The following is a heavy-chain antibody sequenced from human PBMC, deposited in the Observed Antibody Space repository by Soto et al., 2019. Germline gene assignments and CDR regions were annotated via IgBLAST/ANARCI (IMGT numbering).Heavy chain of an antibody. CDR3: VKDCVGWELRTYFGMDA. Sequence: QVQLVESGGGVVQPGRSLRLSCAASGFTFSSYGMHWVRQAPGKGLEWVAVISYDGSNKYYADSVKGRFTISRDNSKKPLFLHIISLIYGDTALYYCVKDCVGWELRTYFGMDAWGQGTTVSVSS. CDR1: GFTFSSYG. D-gene: IGHD1-26*01. J-gene: IGHJ6*02. V-gene: IGHV3-30*18. CDR2: ISYDGSNK.